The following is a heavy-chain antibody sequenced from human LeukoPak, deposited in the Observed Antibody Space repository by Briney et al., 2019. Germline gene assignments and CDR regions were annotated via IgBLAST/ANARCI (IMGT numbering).Heavy chain of an antibody. J-gene: IGHJ6*03. CDR2: IYSGGST. D-gene: IGHD4-17*01. V-gene: IGHV3-66*02. CDR1: GFTVSSNY. CDR3: ARVVGDYGDSRPYYYYYMDV. Sequence: PGGSLRLSCAASGFTVSSNYMSWVRQAPGKGLEWVSVIYSGGSTYYADSVKGRFTISRDNSKNTLYLQMNSLRAKDTAVYYCARVVGDYGDSRPYYYYYMDVWGKGTTVTVSS.